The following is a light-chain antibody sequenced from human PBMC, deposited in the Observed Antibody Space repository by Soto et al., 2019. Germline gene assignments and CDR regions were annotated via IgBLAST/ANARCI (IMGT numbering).Light chain of an antibody. V-gene: IGLV2-23*01. CDR2: EGN. CDR3: CSYAGSSTVI. CDR1: RSDIGKYDL. J-gene: IGLJ2*01. Sequence: QSALTQPASVSGSPGQSITISCTGTRSDIGKYDLVSWYQQHPGKAPKLIIYEGNKRPSGVSRRFSGSKSANTASLTISGVQAEDEADYYCCSYAGSSTVIFGGGTKLTVL.